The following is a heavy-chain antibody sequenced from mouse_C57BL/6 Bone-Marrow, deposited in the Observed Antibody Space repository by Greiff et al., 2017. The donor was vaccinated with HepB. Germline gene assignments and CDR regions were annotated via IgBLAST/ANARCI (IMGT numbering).Heavy chain of an antibody. V-gene: IGHV1-76*01. D-gene: IGHD4-1*01. CDR1: GYTFTDYY. CDR3: ARSGLTGTMDY. CDR2: IYPGSGNT. Sequence: VQLQQSGAELVRPGASVKLSCKASGYTFTDYYINWVKQRPGQGLEWIARIYPGSGNTYYNEKFKGKATLTAEKSSSTAYMQLSSLTSEDSAVYFCARSGLTGTMDYWGQGTSVTVSS. J-gene: IGHJ4*01.